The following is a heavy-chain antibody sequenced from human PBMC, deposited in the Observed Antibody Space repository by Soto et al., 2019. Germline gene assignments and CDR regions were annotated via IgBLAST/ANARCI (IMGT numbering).Heavy chain of an antibody. J-gene: IGHJ6*02. D-gene: IGHD6-6*01. CDR1: GYSFTSYW. CDR2: IDPSDSYT. CDR3: ARLGSIAAHNYYGMDV. Sequence: GESLKISRKGSGYSFTSYWISWVRQMPGKGREWMGRIDPSDSYTNYSPSFQGHVTISADESISTAYLQWSSLKASDTAMYDCARLGSIAAHNYYGMDVWGQGTTVTVS. V-gene: IGHV5-10-1*01.